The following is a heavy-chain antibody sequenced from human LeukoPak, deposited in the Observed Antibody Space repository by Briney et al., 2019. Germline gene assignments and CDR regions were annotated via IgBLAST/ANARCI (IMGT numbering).Heavy chain of an antibody. CDR2: IKQDGSEK. CDR3: AREYSGSYYYYYGMDV. J-gene: IGHJ6*02. Sequence: GGSLRLSCAASEFSFNNAWMSWVRQAPGKGLEWVANIKQDGSEKYYVDSVKGRFTISRDNAKNSLYLQMNSLRAEDTAVYYCAREYSGSYYYYYGMDVWGQGTTVTVSS. D-gene: IGHD1-26*01. V-gene: IGHV3-7*01. CDR1: EFSFNNAW.